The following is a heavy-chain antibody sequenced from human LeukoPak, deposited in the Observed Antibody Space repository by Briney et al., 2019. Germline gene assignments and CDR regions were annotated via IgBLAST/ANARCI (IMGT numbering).Heavy chain of an antibody. D-gene: IGHD6-13*01. Sequence: GGSLRLSCAASGFTFSSYSMNWVRQAPGKGLEWVSSISSSSSYIYYADSVKGRFTISRDNAKNSLYLQMNSLRAEDTAVYYCAREGGSSSFGWFDPWGQGTLVTVSS. J-gene: IGHJ5*02. CDR2: ISSSSSYI. V-gene: IGHV3-21*01. CDR1: GFTFSSYS. CDR3: AREGGSSSFGWFDP.